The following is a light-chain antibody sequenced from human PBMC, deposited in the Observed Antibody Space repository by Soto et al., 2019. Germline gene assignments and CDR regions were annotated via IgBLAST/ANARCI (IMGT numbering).Light chain of an antibody. J-gene: IGKJ5*01. CDR3: QQYGSSPPRIT. V-gene: IGKV3-20*01. CDR2: AAS. Sequence: EIVLTQSPGTLSLSPGERATLSCRASQSVSSSYLAWYQQKPAQAPRLLIYAASSRATGIPDRFSVSGSGTDFTLTISRLEPEDFAVYYCQQYGSSPPRITFGQGTRLEIK. CDR1: QSVSSSY.